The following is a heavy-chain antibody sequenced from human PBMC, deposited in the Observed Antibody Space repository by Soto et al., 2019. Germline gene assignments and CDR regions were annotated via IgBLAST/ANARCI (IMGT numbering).Heavy chain of an antibody. D-gene: IGHD6-6*01. V-gene: IGHV1-18*01. J-gene: IGHJ6*03. CDR1: GYTFTSYG. CDR2: IRAYNGNT. CDR3: ARDGSSSASTPYYYYYYMDV. Sequence: ASVKVSCKASGYTFTSYGISWVRQAPGQGLEWMGWIRAYNGNTNYAQKLQGRVTMTTDTSTSTAYMELRSLRSDDTAVYYCARDGSSSASTPYYYYYYMDVWGKGTTVTVSS.